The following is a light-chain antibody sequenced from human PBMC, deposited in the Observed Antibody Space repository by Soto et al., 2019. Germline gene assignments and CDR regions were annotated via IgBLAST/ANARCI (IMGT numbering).Light chain of an antibody. CDR1: QTVSSNF. CDR3: QFYGDPSKT. Sequence: EIVLTQSQGTLYLSPGERGTLSCRASQTVSSNFLAWYQQKPGQAPRLLIFDASTRATGIPDRFTGSGSGTDFTLTISRLEPEDFAVYYCQFYGDPSKTFGQGTKVEIK. J-gene: IGKJ1*01. V-gene: IGKV3-20*01. CDR2: DAS.